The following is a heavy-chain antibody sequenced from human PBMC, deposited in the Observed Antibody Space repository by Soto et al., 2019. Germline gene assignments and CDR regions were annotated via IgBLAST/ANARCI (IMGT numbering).Heavy chain of an antibody. CDR3: ARNYRHGYYYGMDV. D-gene: IGHD1-26*01. V-gene: IGHV2-70*01. CDR1: GFSLSTSGMC. J-gene: IGHJ6*02. Sequence: SGPTLVNPTHTLTLTCTFSGFSLSTSGMCVSWIRQPPGKALEWLALIDWDDDKYYSTSLKTRLTISKDTSKNQVVLTMTNMDPVDTATYYCARNYRHGYYYGMDVWGQGTTVTVSS. CDR2: IDWDDDK.